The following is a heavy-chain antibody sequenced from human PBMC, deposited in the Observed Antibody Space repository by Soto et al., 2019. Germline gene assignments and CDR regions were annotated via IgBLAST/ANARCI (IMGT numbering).Heavy chain of an antibody. J-gene: IGHJ6*02. D-gene: IGHD2-2*01. CDR1: GFSFSDHY. CDR2: ISSSTSYT. V-gene: IGHV3-11*06. Sequence: QVQLVESGGGLVKPGGSLRLSCAASGFSFSDHYMSWIRQSPGKGLEWLSYISSSTSYTNYADSVKGRFTISRDNAKNSLYLQMNSLRAEDTAVYYCARSSSTRYYNMGVWGQGTTVTVSS. CDR3: ARSSSTRYYNMGV.